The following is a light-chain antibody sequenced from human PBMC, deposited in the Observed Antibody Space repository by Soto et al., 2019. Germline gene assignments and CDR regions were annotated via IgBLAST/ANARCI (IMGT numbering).Light chain of an antibody. CDR2: EVT. Sequence: QSALTQPPSASGSPGQSVTISCTGTSSDVGRYDYVSWYQHHPGKAPKFMIYEVTKRPSGVPDRFSGSKSGNTASLTVSGLQAEDEADYYCTSYAGNNNLVFGGGTKVTVL. CDR1: SSDVGRYDY. V-gene: IGLV2-8*01. J-gene: IGLJ3*02. CDR3: TSYAGNNNLV.